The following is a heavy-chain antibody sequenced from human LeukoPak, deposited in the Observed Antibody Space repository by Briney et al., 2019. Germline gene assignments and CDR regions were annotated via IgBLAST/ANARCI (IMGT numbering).Heavy chain of an antibody. CDR3: AREWVHYTYGPPPIDY. CDR2: INPSGGST. J-gene: IGHJ4*02. Sequence: ASVKVSCKTSGYTFTNYYMHWVRQAPGQGLEWMGIINPSGGSTSYAQKFQGRVTMTGDTSTNTVCMELSSLRSEDTAMYYCAREWVHYTYGPPPIDYWGQGTLVTVSS. D-gene: IGHD5-18*01. V-gene: IGHV1-46*01. CDR1: GYTFTNYY.